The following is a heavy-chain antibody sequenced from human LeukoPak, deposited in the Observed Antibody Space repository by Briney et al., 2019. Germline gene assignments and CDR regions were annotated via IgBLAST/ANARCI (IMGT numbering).Heavy chain of an antibody. CDR3: ARDGFLAVDY. CDR2: IKSKTDGGTI. J-gene: IGHJ4*02. D-gene: IGHD3-3*01. Sequence: PGGSLRLSCAASGLTFTNAWMTWVRQAPGKGLEWVGRIKSKTDGGTIDYAAPVKGRFTISRDDSKNALYLQMNSLKIVDTAVYYCARDGFLAVDYWGQGTLVTVSS. V-gene: IGHV3-15*01. CDR1: GLTFTNAW.